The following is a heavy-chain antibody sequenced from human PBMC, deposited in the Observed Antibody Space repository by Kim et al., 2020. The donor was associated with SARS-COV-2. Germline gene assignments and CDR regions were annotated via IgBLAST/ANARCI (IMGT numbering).Heavy chain of an antibody. V-gene: IGHV3-7*04. Sequence: YLDSVKGRFTTSRENAQNSVSLQMNAWRAEDTAVYYCARYSIGSRSFGYWGQGVLVIVSS. D-gene: IGHD2-21*01. J-gene: IGHJ4*02. CDR3: ARYSIGSRSFGY.